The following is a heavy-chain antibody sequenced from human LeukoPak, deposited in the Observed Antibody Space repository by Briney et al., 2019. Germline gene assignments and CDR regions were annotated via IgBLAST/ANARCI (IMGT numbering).Heavy chain of an antibody. CDR1: GFTFSSYG. J-gene: IGHJ4*02. D-gene: IGHD6-13*01. CDR2: IWYDGSNK. CDR3: AKDRGLYSSSWYSFDY. Sequence: PGGSLRLSCAASGFTFSSYGMHWVRQAPGKGLEWVAVIWYDGSNKYYADSVKGRFTISRDNSKNTLYLQMNSLRAEDTAVYYCAKDRGLYSSSWYSFDYWGQGALVTVSS. V-gene: IGHV3-33*06.